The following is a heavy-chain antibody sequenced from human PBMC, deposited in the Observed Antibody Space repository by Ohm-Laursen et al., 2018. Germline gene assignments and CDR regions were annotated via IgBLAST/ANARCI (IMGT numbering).Heavy chain of an antibody. Sequence: PSDTLSLTCSVSGGSISSYYWTWIRQPPGKGLEWIGYIYYSGSTDYNPSLKIRVTISVDTSKNQFSLKLSSVTAADTAVYYCAKDTEYSSSSYYYYYGMDVWGQGTTVTVSS. CDR3: AKDTEYSSSSYYYYYGMDV. CDR1: GGSISSYY. CDR2: IYYSGST. J-gene: IGHJ6*02. V-gene: IGHV4-59*12. D-gene: IGHD6-6*01.